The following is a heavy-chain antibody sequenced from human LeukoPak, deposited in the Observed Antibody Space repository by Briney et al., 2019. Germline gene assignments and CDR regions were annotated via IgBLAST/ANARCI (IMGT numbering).Heavy chain of an antibody. CDR1: GGSISSGSYF. Sequence: SQTLSLTCTVSGGSISSGSYFWSWIRQPAGKGLEWIGRIHTSGTTNYNPSLKSRVTISIDRSKNQFSLKLSSVTATDTAMYYCTRGGGYGAFDIWGQGTMVTVSS. D-gene: IGHD2-15*01. CDR2: IHTSGTT. V-gene: IGHV4-61*02. CDR3: TRGGGYGAFDI. J-gene: IGHJ3*02.